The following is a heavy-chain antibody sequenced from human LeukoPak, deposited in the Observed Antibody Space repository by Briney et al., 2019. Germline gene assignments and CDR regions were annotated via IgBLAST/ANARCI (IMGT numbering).Heavy chain of an antibody. D-gene: IGHD6-13*01. V-gene: IGHV4-59*08. CDR3: ARHVKGIAAAGSRWFDP. J-gene: IGHJ5*02. CDR2: IYYSGST. CDR1: GGSISSYY. Sequence: SETLSLTCTVSGGSISSYYWSWIRQPPGKGLEWIGYIYYSGSTNYNPSLKSRVTISVDTPKNQFSLKLSSATAADTAVYYCARHVKGIAAAGSRWFDPWGQGTLVTVSS.